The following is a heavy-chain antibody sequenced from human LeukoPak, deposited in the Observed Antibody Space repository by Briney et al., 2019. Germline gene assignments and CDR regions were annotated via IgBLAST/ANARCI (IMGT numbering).Heavy chain of an antibody. V-gene: IGHV3-30*04. CDR1: GFTLSSYA. J-gene: IGHJ3*02. D-gene: IGHD2-15*01. CDR2: ISYDGSNK. CDR3: AREWWDGMGFHAFDI. Sequence: GGSLRLSCAASGFTLSSYAMHWVRQAPGKGLEWVAVISYDGSNKYYADSVKGRFTISRDNSKNTLYLQMNSLRAEDTAVYYCAREWWDGMGFHAFDIWGQGTMVTVSS.